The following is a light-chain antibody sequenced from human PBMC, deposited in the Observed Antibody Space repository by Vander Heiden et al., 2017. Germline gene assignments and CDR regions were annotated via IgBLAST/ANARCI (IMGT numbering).Light chain of an antibody. CDR3: QQYNNWPLT. CDR1: QSVSSN. CDR2: GAS. V-gene: IGKV3-15*01. J-gene: IGKJ4*01. Sequence: EIVMTQSPATLSVSPGERATPSCRASQSVSSNLAGYQQKPGQAPKLLIYGASTRATGIPARFSGSGSGTEFTLTISSLQSEDFAVYYCQQYNNWPLTFGGGTKVEIK.